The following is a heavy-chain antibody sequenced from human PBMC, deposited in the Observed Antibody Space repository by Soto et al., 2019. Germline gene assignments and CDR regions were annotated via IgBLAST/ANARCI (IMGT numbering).Heavy chain of an antibody. CDR2: IIPIFGTA. D-gene: IGHD2-15*01. V-gene: IGHV1-69*01. J-gene: IGHJ6*02. Sequence: QVQLVQSGAEVKKPGSSVKVSCKASGGTFSSYAISWVRQAPGQGLEWMGGIIPIFGTANYAQKFQGRVTITADESTSTSYMELRSLRSEDTAVDYWASTRLGYCRGGSRYPPPYYYYGMDVWGQGTTVTVSS. CDR3: ASTRLGYCRGGSRYPPPYYYYGMDV. CDR1: GGTFSSYA.